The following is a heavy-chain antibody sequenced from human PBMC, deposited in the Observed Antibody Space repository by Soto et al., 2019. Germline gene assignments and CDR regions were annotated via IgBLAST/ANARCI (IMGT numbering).Heavy chain of an antibody. Sequence: GGSLRLSCAASGFTFSSYAMSWVRQAPGKGLEWVSAISGSGGSTYYADSVKGRFTISRDNSKNTLYLQMNSLRAEDTAVYYCAKGYDSSGYYYPDPWGQGTLVTVSS. D-gene: IGHD3-22*01. CDR1: GFTFSSYA. J-gene: IGHJ5*02. CDR2: ISGSGGST. CDR3: AKGYDSSGYYYPDP. V-gene: IGHV3-23*01.